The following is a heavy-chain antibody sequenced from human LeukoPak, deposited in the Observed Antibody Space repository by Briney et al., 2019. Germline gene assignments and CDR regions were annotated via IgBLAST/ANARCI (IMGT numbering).Heavy chain of an antibody. CDR3: AKDRSYYDSSGPLDY. Sequence: GGSLRLSCAASGFTFSSYWMSWVRQAPGKGLEWVANIKQDGSEKYYVDSVKGRFTISRDNAKNSLYLQMNSLRAEDTAVYYCAKDRSYYDSSGPLDYWGQGTLVTVSS. CDR1: GFTFSSYW. CDR2: IKQDGSEK. J-gene: IGHJ4*02. D-gene: IGHD3-22*01. V-gene: IGHV3-7*03.